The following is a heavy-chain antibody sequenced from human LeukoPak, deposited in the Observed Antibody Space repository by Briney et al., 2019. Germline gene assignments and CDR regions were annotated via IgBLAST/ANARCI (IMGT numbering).Heavy chain of an antibody. CDR3: TRGYEYGWFDP. Sequence: ASVKVSCKSSGYTFSDYFVHWVRQAPGQGLEWMGWISPKKGDTTYAQSFQGRVTMTRDTSISATYMELNSLRSDDTAVYYCTRGYEYGWFDPWGQGTLVTVSS. CDR1: GYTFSDYF. CDR2: ISPKKGDT. D-gene: IGHD3-16*01. V-gene: IGHV1-2*02. J-gene: IGHJ5*02.